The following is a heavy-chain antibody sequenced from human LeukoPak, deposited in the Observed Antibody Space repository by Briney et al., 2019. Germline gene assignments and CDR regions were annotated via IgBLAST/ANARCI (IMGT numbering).Heavy chain of an antibody. CDR3: ARERSIAAAQSWFDP. CDR2: IYYSGST. V-gene: IGHV4-31*03. CDR1: GGSISSGGYY. J-gene: IGHJ5*02. Sequence: SETLSLTCTVSGGSISSGGYYWSWIRQHPGKGLEWIGYIYYSGSTYYNPSLKSRVTISVDTSKNQFSLKLSSVTAADTAVYYCARERSIAAAQSWFDPWGQGTLVTVSS. D-gene: IGHD6-13*01.